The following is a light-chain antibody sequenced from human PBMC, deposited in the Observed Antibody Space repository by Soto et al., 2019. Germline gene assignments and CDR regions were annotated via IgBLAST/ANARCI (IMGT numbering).Light chain of an antibody. V-gene: IGKV1-39*01. CDR1: QSISTY. CDR3: QHGYSTPLS. Sequence: DIQMTQSPSSLSASVGDRVTITCRASQSISTYLHWYQQKPGKAPNLLIYAASTLQSGVRSRFSGSGSGTEFALTISSLQPEDFAAYFCQHGYSTPLSFGGGTKVDIK. CDR2: AAS. J-gene: IGKJ4*01.